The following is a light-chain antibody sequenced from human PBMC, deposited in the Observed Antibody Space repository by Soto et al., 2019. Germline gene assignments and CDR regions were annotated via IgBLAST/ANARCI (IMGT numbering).Light chain of an antibody. V-gene: IGLV2-14*01. Sequence: QSVLTQPASVSGSPGQSITISCTGTSSDVAGYNYVSWYQQHPGKAPKLMIYDVGNRPSGVSNRFSGSKSGNTASLTISGLQAEDEADYYCSSYTSSSTPIFGGGTKLTVL. J-gene: IGLJ2*01. CDR3: SSYTSSSTPI. CDR2: DVG. CDR1: SSDVAGYNY.